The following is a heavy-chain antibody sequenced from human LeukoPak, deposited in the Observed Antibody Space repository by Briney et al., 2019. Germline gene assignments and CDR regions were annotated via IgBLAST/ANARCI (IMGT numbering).Heavy chain of an antibody. CDR1: GGSISSSSYY. CDR2: IYYSGST. CDR3: AREGDGYNYDYFDY. D-gene: IGHD5-24*01. V-gene: IGHV4-39*07. J-gene: IGHJ4*02. Sequence: PSETLSLTCTVSGGSISSSSYYWGWIRQPPGKGLEWIGSIYYSGSTYYNPSLKSRVTISVDTSKNQFSLKLSSVTAADTAVYYCAREGDGYNYDYFDYWGQGTLVTVSS.